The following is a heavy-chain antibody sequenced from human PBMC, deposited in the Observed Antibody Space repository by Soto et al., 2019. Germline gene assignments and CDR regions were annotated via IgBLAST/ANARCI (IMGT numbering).Heavy chain of an antibody. D-gene: IGHD3-10*01. CDR2: IYYSGST. V-gene: IGHV4-61*08. CDR1: GGSISSGGYY. J-gene: IGHJ6*02. Sequence: SETLSLTCTVSGGSISSGGYYWSWIRQHPGKGLEWIGYIYYSGSTNYNPSLKSRVTISVDTSKNQFSLKLSSVTAADTAVYYCARGDQLLWLGEKVYYGLDVWGQGTTVTVSS. CDR3: ARGDQLLWLGEKVYYGLDV.